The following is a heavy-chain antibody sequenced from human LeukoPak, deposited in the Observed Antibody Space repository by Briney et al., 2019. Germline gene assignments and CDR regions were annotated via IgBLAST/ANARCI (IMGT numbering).Heavy chain of an antibody. CDR1: GFTVSSNY. V-gene: IGHV3-53*01. CDR2: IYSGGST. Sequence: GGSLRLSCAASGFTVSSNYMSWVRQAPGKGLEWVSVIYSGGSTYYADSVKGRFTISRDNSKNTLYLQMNSLRAEDTAVYYCARERLPNDYGDYDGTDAFDIWGQGTMVTVSS. J-gene: IGHJ3*02. D-gene: IGHD4-17*01. CDR3: ARERLPNDYGDYDGTDAFDI.